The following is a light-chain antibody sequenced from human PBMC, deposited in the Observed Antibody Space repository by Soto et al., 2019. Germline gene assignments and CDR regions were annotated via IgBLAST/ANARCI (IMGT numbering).Light chain of an antibody. J-gene: IGLJ2*01. V-gene: IGLV2-14*01. CDR1: ISDVGGYNS. CDR3: ASYTSRSTLA. CDR2: DVS. Sequence: QSALTQPASVSGSPGESITISCTGTISDVGGYNSVSWHQQHPGKAPKLLIYDVSNRPSGVSNRFSGSKSDNTASLTISGLQAEDEADYYCASYTSRSTLAFGGGTKVTVL.